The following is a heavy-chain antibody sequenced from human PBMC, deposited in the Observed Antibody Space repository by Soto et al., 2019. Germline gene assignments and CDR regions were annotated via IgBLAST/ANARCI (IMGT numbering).Heavy chain of an antibody. CDR3: TTDVGANYYYYYGMDV. Sequence: GGSLRLSCAASGFTFSNAWMNWVRQAPGKGLEWVGRIKSKTDCGTTDYAAPVKGRFTISRDDSKNTLYLQMNSLKTEDTAVYYCTTDVGANYYYYYGMDVWGQGTTVTSP. D-gene: IGHD1-26*01. CDR2: IKSKTDCGTT. V-gene: IGHV3-15*07. J-gene: IGHJ6*02. CDR1: GFTFSNAW.